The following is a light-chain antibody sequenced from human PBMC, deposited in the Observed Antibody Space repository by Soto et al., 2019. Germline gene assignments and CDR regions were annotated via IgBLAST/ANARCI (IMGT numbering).Light chain of an antibody. V-gene: IGKV3-20*01. J-gene: IGKJ3*01. Sequence: EWTQYQDTKTLSPGERATLSCRASQSITSTCLAWYQQKPGQAPGXLIYGVSPSATGIPDRFSGSDSWTDFTRNISRLEPQDFAGYYGQQYGNAPVLFACGPGTKVDIK. CDR1: QSITSTC. CDR3: QQYGNAPVLFA. CDR2: GVS.